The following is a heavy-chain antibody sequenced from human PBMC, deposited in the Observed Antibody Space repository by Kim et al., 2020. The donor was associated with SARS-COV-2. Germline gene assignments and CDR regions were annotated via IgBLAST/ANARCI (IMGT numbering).Heavy chain of an antibody. CDR3: ARDWGQYSSYPGGY. Sequence: ADSVKGRFTISRDNSKNTLYLQMNSLRAEDTAVYYCARDWGQYSSYPGGYWGQGTLVTVSS. D-gene: IGHD6-6*01. V-gene: IGHV3-33*01. J-gene: IGHJ4*02.